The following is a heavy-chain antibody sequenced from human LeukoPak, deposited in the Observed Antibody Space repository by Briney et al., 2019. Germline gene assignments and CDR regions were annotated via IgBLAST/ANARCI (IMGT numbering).Heavy chain of an antibody. Sequence: SETLSLTCTVSGGSISIYYWSWIRQPPGKGLELIGYIYYSGSTNYNPSLKSRVTITVDTSKNQFSLKLSSVTAADTAVYYCARHSREITTDAFDIWGQGTMVTVSS. D-gene: IGHD3-22*01. CDR2: IYYSGST. J-gene: IGHJ3*02. CDR3: ARHSREITTDAFDI. V-gene: IGHV4-59*08. CDR1: GGSISIYY.